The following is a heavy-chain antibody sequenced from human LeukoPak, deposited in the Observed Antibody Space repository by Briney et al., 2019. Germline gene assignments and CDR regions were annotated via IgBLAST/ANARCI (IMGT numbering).Heavy chain of an antibody. V-gene: IGHV4-59*01. CDR3: AREKIRGGFDY. CDR1: GGSIGSYY. J-gene: IGHJ4*02. CDR2: IYYSGST. D-gene: IGHD3-10*01. Sequence: SETLSLTCTVSGGSIGSYYWSWIRQPPGKGLEWIGYIYYSGSTNYNPSLKSRVTISVDTSKNQFSLKLSSVTAADTAVYYCAREKIRGGFDYWGQGTLVTVSS.